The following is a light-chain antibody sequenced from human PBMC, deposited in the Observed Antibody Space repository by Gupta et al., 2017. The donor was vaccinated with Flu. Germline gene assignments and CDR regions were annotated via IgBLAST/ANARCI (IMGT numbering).Light chain of an antibody. V-gene: IGKV3-15*01. CDR3: QQYDSWPPYT. Sequence: VMTHSPAPLSVSPGERVTLSCRTSQSVGMFLAWFQQRPGQAPRLLFFGASTRASDVTSRFSASGSGTDFTLSISTFQVEDVAVYFCQQYDSWPPYTFGQGTKLEIK. J-gene: IGKJ2*01. CDR1: QSVGMF. CDR2: GAS.